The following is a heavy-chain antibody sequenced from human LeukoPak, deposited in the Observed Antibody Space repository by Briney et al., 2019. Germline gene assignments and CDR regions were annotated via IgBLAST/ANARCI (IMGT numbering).Heavy chain of an antibody. CDR2: IRWDSGSR. CDR3: ARGWDAGSSL. Sequence: GGSLRLSCVASLFTFDEYAMHWVRQAPGKGLEWVSGIRWDSGSRGYADSVKGRFTISRDNAKNSLYLQMNSLRAEDTALYYCARGWDAGSSLWGQGTLVSVSS. CDR1: LFTFDEYA. V-gene: IGHV3-9*01. J-gene: IGHJ4*02. D-gene: IGHD3-10*01.